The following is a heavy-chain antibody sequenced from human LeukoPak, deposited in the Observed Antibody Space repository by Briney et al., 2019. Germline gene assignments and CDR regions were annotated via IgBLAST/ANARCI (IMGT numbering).Heavy chain of an antibody. J-gene: IGHJ6*02. D-gene: IGHD2-8*02. Sequence: GGSLRLSCAASGFTVSSNYMSWVRQAPGKGLEWVAVIWYDGSNKYYADSVKGRFTISRDNSQNTLYLQGNNLRAEDTAVYCCARGRWDTGGLHGLDVWGQGTTVTVSS. CDR1: GFTVSSNY. CDR3: ARGRWDTGGLHGLDV. V-gene: IGHV3-33*08. CDR2: IWYDGSNK.